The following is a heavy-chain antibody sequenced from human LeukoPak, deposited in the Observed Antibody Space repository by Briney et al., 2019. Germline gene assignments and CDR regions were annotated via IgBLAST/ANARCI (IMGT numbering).Heavy chain of an antibody. CDR3: AKDLLDY. CDR2: ISSSSSYI. V-gene: IGHV3-21*01. Sequence: GGSLRLSCAASGFTFSSYSMTWVRQAPGKGLEWVSSISSSSSYIYYADSVKGRFTISRGNAKNSLYLQMNSLRAEDTAVYYCAKDLLDYWGQGTLVTVSS. CDR1: GFTFSSYS. J-gene: IGHJ4*02.